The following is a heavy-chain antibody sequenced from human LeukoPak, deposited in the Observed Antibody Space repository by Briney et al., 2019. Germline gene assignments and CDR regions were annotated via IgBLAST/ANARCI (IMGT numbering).Heavy chain of an antibody. CDR1: GGSISSGDYY. CDR3: ARVGSGSYHSWYFDL. CDR2: IYYSGST. V-gene: IGHV4-30-4*01. J-gene: IGHJ2*01. D-gene: IGHD1-26*01. Sequence: PSQTLSLTCTVSGGSISSGDYYWSWIRQPPGKGLEWIGYIYYSGSTYYNPSLKSRVTISVDTSKSQFSLKLSSVTAADTAVYYCARVGSGSYHSWYFDLWGRGTLVTVSS.